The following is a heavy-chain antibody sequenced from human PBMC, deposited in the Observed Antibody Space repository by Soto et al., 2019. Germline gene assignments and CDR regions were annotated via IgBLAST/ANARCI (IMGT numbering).Heavy chain of an antibody. D-gene: IGHD5-12*01. CDR3: ASGILLWLRLINNGYSG. CDR2: IIPMFGTA. Sequence: QVQLVQSGAEVKKPESSVKVSCKAPGGTFSTYAISWVRQAPGQGLEWMGGIIPMFGTANYAQRFQDRVTITADESTNTVYMELSSLRSEDTAVYFCASGILLWLRLINNGYSGWGQGTLVTVSS. J-gene: IGHJ4*02. CDR1: GGTFSTYA. V-gene: IGHV1-69*12.